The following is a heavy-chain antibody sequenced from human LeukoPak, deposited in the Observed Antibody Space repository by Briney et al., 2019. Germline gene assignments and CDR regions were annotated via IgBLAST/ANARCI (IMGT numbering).Heavy chain of an antibody. Sequence: ASMKVSCKASGYTFTSYGISWVRQAPGQWLEWMGRISAYKGNTNDAQKLQGRVTMTTDTSTSTAYMELRSLRSDDTAVYYCARGLLQVGTTVTTYYYYYYMDVWGKGTTVTVSS. CDR3: ARGLLQVGTTVTTYYYYYYMDV. CDR1: GYTFTSYG. D-gene: IGHD4-17*01. CDR2: ISAYKGNT. V-gene: IGHV1-18*04. J-gene: IGHJ6*03.